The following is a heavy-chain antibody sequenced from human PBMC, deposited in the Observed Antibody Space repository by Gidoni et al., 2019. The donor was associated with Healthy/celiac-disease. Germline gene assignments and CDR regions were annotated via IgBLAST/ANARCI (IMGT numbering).Heavy chain of an antibody. CDR2: ISGSGGST. V-gene: IGHV3-23*01. D-gene: IGHD6-6*01. CDR1: GFTFSSYA. J-gene: IGHJ1*01. CDR3: AKDLLEYSSSSRYFQH. Sequence: EVQLLESGGGLVQPGGSLRLSCAASGFTFSSYAMSWVRQAPGKGLEWVSAISGSGGSTYYADSVKGRFTISRDNSKNTLYLQMNSLRAEDTAVYYCAKDLLEYSSSSRYFQHWGQGTLVTVSS.